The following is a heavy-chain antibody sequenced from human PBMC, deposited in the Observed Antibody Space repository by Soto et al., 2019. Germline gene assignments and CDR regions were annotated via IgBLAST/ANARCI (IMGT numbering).Heavy chain of an antibody. J-gene: IGHJ5*02. CDR1: GYTFSNYG. CDR3: ARGVGSGSYYNQYNWFDP. V-gene: IGHV1-18*01. CDR2: ISGYNGNT. Sequence: QVQLVQSGAEVKKPGASVKVSCKASGYTFSNYGISWVRQAPGQGLEWMGWISGYNGNTNHAQKLQGRVTMTTDTXTXTXXMELRGLRADDTAVYYCARGVGSGSYYNQYNWFDPWGQGPLVTVSS. D-gene: IGHD3-10*01.